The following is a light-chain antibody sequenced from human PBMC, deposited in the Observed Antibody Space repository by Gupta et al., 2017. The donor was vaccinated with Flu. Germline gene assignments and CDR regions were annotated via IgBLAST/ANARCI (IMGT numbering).Light chain of an antibody. CDR2: EAS. J-gene: IGKJ4*01. CDR3: QHRCRWALLT. V-gene: IGKV3-11*01. CDR1: QSIDVY. Sequence: IVLTQSPVTLSLSPGERATLSCRASQSIDVYVGWYQQKPGQPPRLLIYEASSRDTGITPRFSGSGSGKDFTLTISSREPEDSAGYYGQHRCRWALLTCGGGTKVEIK.